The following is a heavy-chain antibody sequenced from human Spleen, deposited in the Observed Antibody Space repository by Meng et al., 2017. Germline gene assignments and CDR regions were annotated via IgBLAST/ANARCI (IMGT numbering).Heavy chain of an antibody. J-gene: IGHJ4*02. V-gene: IGHV3-33*01. CDR2: IWYDGNNM. Sequence: VQLLESGGGLVQPGRSLRLSCEASGFTFSSYGMHWVRQAPGKGLEWVAVIWYDGNNMYYADSVRGRFTIARDNSKNTLYLQMHSLRAEDTAVYYCARDGCSNGVCYNPGDYWGQGTLVTVSS. CDR3: ARDGCSNGVCYNPGDY. D-gene: IGHD2-8*01. CDR1: GFTFSSYG.